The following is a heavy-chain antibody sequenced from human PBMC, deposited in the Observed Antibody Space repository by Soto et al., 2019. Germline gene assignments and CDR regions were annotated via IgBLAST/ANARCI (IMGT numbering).Heavy chain of an antibody. V-gene: IGHV2-26*01. CDR1: GFSRSNTRMG. Sequence: SGPTLVNPTETLTLTCTVSGFSRSNTRMGVSWIRQPPGKALEWLAHIFSNDEKSYSTSLKSRLTISKDTSKSQVVLTMTNMDPVDTATYYCALSDYVQASFDFDYWGQGTLVTVS. CDR2: IFSNDEK. CDR3: ALSDYVQASFDFDY. D-gene: IGHD4-17*01. J-gene: IGHJ4*02.